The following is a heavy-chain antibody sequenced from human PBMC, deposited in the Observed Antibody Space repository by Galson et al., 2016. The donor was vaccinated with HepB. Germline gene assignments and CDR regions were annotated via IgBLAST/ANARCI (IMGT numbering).Heavy chain of an antibody. J-gene: IGHJ4*02. Sequence: SLRLSCAASGFTFSSYGMHWVRQAPGKGLEWVAVIWYGGSNKYYGDSVKGRFTISRDNSRNTLYLQMNSLRAEDTAVYYCAREFKIAAPGVLDYWGQGTLVTVSS. CDR3: AREFKIAAPGVLDY. D-gene: IGHD6-13*01. V-gene: IGHV3-33*01. CDR2: IWYGGSNK. CDR1: GFTFSSYG.